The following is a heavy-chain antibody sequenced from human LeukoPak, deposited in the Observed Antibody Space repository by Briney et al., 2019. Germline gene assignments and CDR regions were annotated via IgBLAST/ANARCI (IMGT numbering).Heavy chain of an antibody. Sequence: SQTLSLTCAISGDSVSSNSAAWNWIRQSPSRGLEWLGRTYYRSKWYNDYAVSVKSRITINPDTSKNQFSLQLNSVTPEDTAVYYCAREGNVRGVRYYYYYYMDVWGKGTTVAVSS. CDR3: AREGNVRGVRYYYYYYMDV. CDR2: TYYRSKWYN. D-gene: IGHD3-10*01. V-gene: IGHV6-1*01. J-gene: IGHJ6*03. CDR1: GDSVSSNSAA.